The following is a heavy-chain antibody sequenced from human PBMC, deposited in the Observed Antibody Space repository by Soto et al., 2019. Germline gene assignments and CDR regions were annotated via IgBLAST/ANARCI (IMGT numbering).Heavy chain of an antibody. CDR3: ARLNPRYDYSNDDGDC. V-gene: IGHV4-39*01. D-gene: IGHD4-4*01. J-gene: IGHJ4*02. Sequence: QLQLQESRPGLVKPSETLSLTCTVAGGPVSSGCCYWGWIRQPPGKGLEWRWSIYHDGSTYYNRSSNSRVTIPSHMCNTQASLKLRSVTAADTAVYYCARLNPRYDYSNDDGDCWGQGTLVTVSS. CDR2: IYHDGST. CDR1: GGPVSSGCCY.